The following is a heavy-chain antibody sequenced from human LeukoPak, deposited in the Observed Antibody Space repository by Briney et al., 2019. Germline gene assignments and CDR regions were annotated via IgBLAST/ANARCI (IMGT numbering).Heavy chain of an antibody. CDR1: GFTFRSYG. CDR2: ISYDGSKK. D-gene: IGHD4-17*01. J-gene: IGHJ4*02. V-gene: IGHV3-30*03. CDR3: ASDADYGDSRYYFDY. Sequence: QPGGSLRLSCAASGFTFRSYGMHWVRQAPGKGLEWVAVISYDGSKKYYAASVKGRFTISRDNSENTLYLQMNSLRAEDTAVYYCASDADYGDSRYYFDYWGQGTLVTVSS.